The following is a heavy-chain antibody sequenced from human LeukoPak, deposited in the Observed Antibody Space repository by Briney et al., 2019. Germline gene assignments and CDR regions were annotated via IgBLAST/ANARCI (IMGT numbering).Heavy chain of an antibody. CDR2: MNPNSGNT. CDR3: ARICGGDCYLFVEVFDI. D-gene: IGHD2-21*02. V-gene: IGHV1-8*01. Sequence: ASVKVSCKASGYTFTSYDINWVQQATGQGLEWMGWMNPNSGNTGYAQKFQGRVTMTRNTSISTAYMELSSLRSEDTAVYYCARICGGDCYLFVEVFDIWGQGTMVTVSP. CDR1: GYTFTSYD. J-gene: IGHJ3*02.